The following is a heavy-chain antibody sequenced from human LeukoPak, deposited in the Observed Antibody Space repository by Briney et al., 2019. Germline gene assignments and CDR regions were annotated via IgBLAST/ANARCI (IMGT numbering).Heavy chain of an antibody. CDR3: PTARSYSSDY. Sequence: GGSLRLSCAASGCTFSTSWMHWVRQAPGKGLVWVSRITADGSSTTYADSVKGRFTISRDDAKNKVYLQMNSLRAEDTAMYYCPTARSYSSDYWGQGTLVTVSS. J-gene: IGHJ4*02. CDR2: ITADGSST. V-gene: IGHV3-74*01. CDR1: GCTFSTSW. D-gene: IGHD1-26*01.